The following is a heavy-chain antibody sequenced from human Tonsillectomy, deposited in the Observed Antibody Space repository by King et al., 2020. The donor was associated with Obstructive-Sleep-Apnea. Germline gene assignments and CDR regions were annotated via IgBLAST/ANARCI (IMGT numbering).Heavy chain of an antibody. V-gene: IGHV3-30-3*01. J-gene: IGHJ4*02. CDR3: ASGSGYYYFEY. D-gene: IGHD3-22*01. Sequence: VQLVESGGDVVQPGRSLRLSCAGSGFTFSSYAIHWVRQAPGKGLEWLAGISYDTGTNKFYTDSVKGRFTISRDNSKNTMYLHMNSLRAEDTAVYFCASGSGYYYFEYWGQGTLVTVSS. CDR2: ISYDTGTNK. CDR1: GFTFSSYA.